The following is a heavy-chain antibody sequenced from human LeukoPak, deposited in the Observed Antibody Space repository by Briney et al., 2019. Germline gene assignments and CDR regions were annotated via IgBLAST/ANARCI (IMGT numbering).Heavy chain of an antibody. CDR2: IYYSGST. D-gene: IGHD1-26*01. J-gene: IGHJ5*02. Sequence: MPSETLSLTCTVSGGSISSYYWSWIRQPPGKGLEWIGYIYYSGSTNYNPSLKSRVTISVDTSKNQFSLKLSSVTAADTAVYYCARSGSSLGYWFDPWGQGTLVTVSS. CDR3: ARSGSSLGYWFDP. V-gene: IGHV4-59*01. CDR1: GGSISSYY.